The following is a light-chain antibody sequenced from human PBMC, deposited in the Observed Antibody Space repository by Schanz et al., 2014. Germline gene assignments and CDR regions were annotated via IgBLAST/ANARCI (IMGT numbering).Light chain of an antibody. CDR3: QQYGSSPT. CDR2: AAS. CDR1: QSVSNN. Sequence: EIMMPQSPATLSVSPGERVTLSCRASQSVSNNLAWYQQKPGQVPRLLIYAASIRATGIPDRFSGSGSGTDFTLTISRLEPEDFAVYYCQQYGSSPTFGQGTKLEIK. V-gene: IGKV3-20*01. J-gene: IGKJ2*01.